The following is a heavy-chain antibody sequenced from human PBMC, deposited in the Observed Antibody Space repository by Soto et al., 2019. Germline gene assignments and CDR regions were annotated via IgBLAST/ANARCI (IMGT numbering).Heavy chain of an antibody. CDR3: TKSADSAGWGVDF. J-gene: IGHJ4*02. CDR2: ISPGGDRI. CDR1: GFMFDSYA. D-gene: IGHD6-19*01. Sequence: EVQLVESGGGLVQPGGSLRLSCVASGFMFDSYAMNWVRQAPGKGLEWVSYISPGGDRIYYAESLKGRITISRDNARKYLSLQMNILSDEDTAVYYSTKSADSAGWGVDFWGQGTLVTVSS. V-gene: IGHV3-48*02.